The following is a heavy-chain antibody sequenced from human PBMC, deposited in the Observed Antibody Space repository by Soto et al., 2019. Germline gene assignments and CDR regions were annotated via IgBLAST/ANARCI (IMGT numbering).Heavy chain of an antibody. Sequence: EVQLVESGGGLVQPGGSLRLSCAASGFTFITYGMNWVRQAPGKGLEWVSYIGRSSSPIYYADSVKGRFTISRDNALNSLSLQMNDLRDEDTAVYYCARDDYAEHHAFDIWGQGTMVTVSS. V-gene: IGHV3-48*02. CDR1: GFTFITYG. CDR2: IGRSSSPI. D-gene: IGHD2-2*01. CDR3: ARDDYAEHHAFDI. J-gene: IGHJ3*02.